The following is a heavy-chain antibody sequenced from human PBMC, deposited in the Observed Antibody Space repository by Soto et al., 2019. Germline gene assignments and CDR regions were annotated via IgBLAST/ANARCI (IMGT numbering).Heavy chain of an antibody. CDR2: IYYSGST. D-gene: IGHD6-13*01. CDR1: GGSVSSGSYY. V-gene: IGHV4-61*01. Sequence: ETLSLTCTVSGGSVSSGSYYWSWIRQPPGKGLEWIGYIYYSGSTNYNPSLKSRVTISVDTSKNQFSLKLSSVTAADTAVYYCARIIKGQQLASRFDYWGQGTLVTVSS. J-gene: IGHJ4*02. CDR3: ARIIKGQQLASRFDY.